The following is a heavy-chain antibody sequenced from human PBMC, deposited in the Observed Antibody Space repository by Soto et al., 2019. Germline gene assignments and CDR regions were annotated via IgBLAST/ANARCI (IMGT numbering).Heavy chain of an antibody. V-gene: IGHV4-34*01. Sequence: ETRTLTCAVYGGSFSGYCWSWIRQPPGKGLEWIGEINHSGSTNYNPSLKSRVTISVDTSKNQFSLKLSSVTAADTAVYYCARVVLVRMDVWGQGTTVTVSS. D-gene: IGHD2-21*01. CDR2: INHSGST. CDR1: GGSFSGYC. J-gene: IGHJ6*02. CDR3: ARVVLVRMDV.